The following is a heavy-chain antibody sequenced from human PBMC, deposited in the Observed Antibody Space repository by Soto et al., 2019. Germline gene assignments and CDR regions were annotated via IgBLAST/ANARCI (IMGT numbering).Heavy chain of an antibody. CDR2: IYYSGST. J-gene: IGHJ4*02. V-gene: IGHV4-31*03. CDR3: ARVYSSSRYFDY. D-gene: IGHD6-6*01. CDR1: GGSISSGGYY. Sequence: SETLSLTCTVSGGSISSGGYYWSWIRQHPGKGLEWIGYIYYSGSTYYNPSLKSRVTISVDTSKNQFSLKLSSVTAADTAVYYCARVYSSSRYFDYWGQGTLVTVSS.